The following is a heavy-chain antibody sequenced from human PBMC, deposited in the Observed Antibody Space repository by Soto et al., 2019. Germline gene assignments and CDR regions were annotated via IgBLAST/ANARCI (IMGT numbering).Heavy chain of an antibody. CDR1: GFTFSDYY. V-gene: IGHV3-66*01. Sequence: GGSLRLSCAASGFTFSDYYMSWIRQAPGKGLEWVSYISSSGSTYYADSVKGRFTISRDNSKNTLYLQMNSLRAEDTAVYYCARDRIPTGMDVWGQGTTVTVSS. J-gene: IGHJ6*02. CDR2: ISSSGST. CDR3: ARDRIPTGMDV.